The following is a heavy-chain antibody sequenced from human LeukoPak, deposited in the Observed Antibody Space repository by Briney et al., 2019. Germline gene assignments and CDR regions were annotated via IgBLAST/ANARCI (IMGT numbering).Heavy chain of an antibody. J-gene: IGHJ4*03. D-gene: IGHD1-1*01. V-gene: IGHV4-59*12. CDR3: ARGPTISETGYFDY. CDR2: IYYTGST. CDR1: GGSISSYY. Sequence: SETLSLTCTVSGGSISSYYWTWIRQPPGKGLEWIGYIYYTGSTNYNPSLKSRVTISVDTSKNQFSLKVTSLTAADTAVYFCARGPTISETGYFDYWGQGTLVTVSS.